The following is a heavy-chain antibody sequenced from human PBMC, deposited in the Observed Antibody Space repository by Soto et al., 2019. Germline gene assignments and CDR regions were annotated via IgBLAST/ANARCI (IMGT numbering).Heavy chain of an antibody. D-gene: IGHD1-26*01. J-gene: IGHJ4*02. CDR3: ARPSGSDWWYFDY. CDR1: GGSISSSSYY. Sequence: QLQLQESAPGLVKPSETLSLTCTVSGGSISSSSYYRGWIRQPPGQGMEWIGSIYYSGSTYYNPYLKSRVTLSVDTSNNQFSLKLSSVTAADTAVYYGARPSGSDWWYFDYWGQETLVTVSS. V-gene: IGHV4-39*01. CDR2: IYYSGST.